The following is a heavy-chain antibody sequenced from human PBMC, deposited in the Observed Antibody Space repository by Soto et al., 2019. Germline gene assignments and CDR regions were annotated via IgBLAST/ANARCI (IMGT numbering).Heavy chain of an antibody. CDR1: GFTFSSYA. CDR3: ANRYSSGWYYLDY. D-gene: IGHD6-19*01. Sequence: PWGSLRLSCAASGFTFSSYAMSWVRQAPGKGLEWVSAISSSGGSTYYADSVKGRFTISRDNSKNTLYLQMNSLRAEDTAVYYCANRYSSGWYYLDYWGQGTLVTVSS. J-gene: IGHJ4*02. V-gene: IGHV3-23*01. CDR2: ISSSGGST.